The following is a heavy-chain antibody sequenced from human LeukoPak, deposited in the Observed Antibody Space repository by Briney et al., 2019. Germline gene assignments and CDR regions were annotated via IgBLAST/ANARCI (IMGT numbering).Heavy chain of an antibody. Sequence: PGRSLRLSCEASGFTFNNYGMHWVRQAPGKGLEWVAVIWHDGDTKFYADSVKGRFTISRGKSKNTLYLEMNSLRAEDTAVYYCVKDSTTRASNLPDYWGQGTLVTVSS. V-gene: IGHV3-33*03. J-gene: IGHJ4*02. CDR2: IWHDGDTK. D-gene: IGHD1/OR15-1a*01. CDR3: VKDSTTRASNLPDY. CDR1: GFTFNNYG.